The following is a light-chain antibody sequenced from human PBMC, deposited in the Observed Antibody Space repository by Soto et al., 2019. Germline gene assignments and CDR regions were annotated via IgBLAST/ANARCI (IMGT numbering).Light chain of an antibody. V-gene: IGKV1-5*01. CDR3: QQYNSYSVT. CDR2: DAS. Sequence: DIQMTQSPSTLPASVGDRVTLTCRASQSISSWLAWYQQKPGQAPKLLIYDASSLESGVPSRFSGSGSGTEFTLTISSLQPDDFATYYCQQYNSYSVTFGQGTKVDIK. J-gene: IGKJ1*01. CDR1: QSISSW.